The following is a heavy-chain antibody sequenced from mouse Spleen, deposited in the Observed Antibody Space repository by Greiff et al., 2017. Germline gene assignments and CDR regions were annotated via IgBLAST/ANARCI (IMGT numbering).Heavy chain of an antibody. V-gene: IGHV5-9*01. D-gene: IGHD2-4*01. CDR1: GFTFSSYA. CDR3: ARQVITGYFDY. CDR2: ISSGGGNT. Sequence: EVMLVESGGGLVKLGGSLKLSCAASGFTFSSYAMSWVRQTPEKRLEWVATISSGGGNTYYPDSVKGRFTISRDNAKNTLYLQMSSLKSEDTAMYYCARQVITGYFDYWGQGTTLTVSS. J-gene: IGHJ2*01.